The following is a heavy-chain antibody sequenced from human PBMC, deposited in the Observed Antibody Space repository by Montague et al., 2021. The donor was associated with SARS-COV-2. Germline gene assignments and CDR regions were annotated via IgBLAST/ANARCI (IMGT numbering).Heavy chain of an antibody. CDR2: TSDSGST. CDR1: GGSLNNYF. Sequence: SETRSLTCTVSGGSLNNYFWSWIRQPPGKGLEWVGYTSDSGSTKYNPSLQSRVTISVDTARNQFSLKLLPVTAADTAFYYCARVDSSGPGEYWGQGILVSVSS. CDR3: ARVDSSGPGEY. J-gene: IGHJ4*02. D-gene: IGHD3-22*01. V-gene: IGHV4-59*08.